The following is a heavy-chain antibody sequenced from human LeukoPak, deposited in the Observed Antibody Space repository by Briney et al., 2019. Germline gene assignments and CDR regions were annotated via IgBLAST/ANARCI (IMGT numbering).Heavy chain of an antibody. CDR1: GYTFTSYY. V-gene: IGHV1-46*03. D-gene: IGHD3-10*01. CDR3: AGVGPDDAFDI. CDR2: INPSGGST. J-gene: IGHJ3*02. Sequence: ASVKVSCKASGYTFTSYYMHWVRQAPGHGLEGMGIINPSGGSTTHAQKFQGRVTMTRDTSPRIVYMDLSSLRSEDTAVYYIAGVGPDDAFDIWGQGTMVTVSS.